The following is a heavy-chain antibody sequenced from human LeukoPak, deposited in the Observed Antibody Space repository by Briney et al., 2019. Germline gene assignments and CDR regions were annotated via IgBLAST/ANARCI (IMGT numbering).Heavy chain of an antibody. CDR3: ASGYSGYDLVY. J-gene: IGHJ4*02. V-gene: IGHV4-30-4*01. Sequence: SQTLSPTCTVSGGSISSGDYYWSWIRQPPGKGLEWIGYIYYSGSTHYNPSLKSRVTISVDTSKNQFSLKLSSVTAADTAVYYCASGYSGYDLVYWGQGTLVTVSS. D-gene: IGHD5-12*01. CDR1: GGSISSGDYY. CDR2: IYYSGST.